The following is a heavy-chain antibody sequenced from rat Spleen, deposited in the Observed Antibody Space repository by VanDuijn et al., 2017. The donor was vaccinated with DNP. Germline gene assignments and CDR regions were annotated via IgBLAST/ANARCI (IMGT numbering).Heavy chain of an antibody. CDR3: ARQKNWGYFDY. CDR2: ISSGVGVT. D-gene: IGHD5-1*01. Sequence: EVQLVESGGGLVQPGRSMKLSCAASGFTFSNYYMAWVRQAPTKGLEWVASISSGVGVTYYRDSVKGRFTVSRDDAKSTLYLKMDSLRSEETATYYCARQKNWGYFDYWGQGVMVTVSS. J-gene: IGHJ2*01. V-gene: IGHV5S11*01. CDR1: GFTFSNYY.